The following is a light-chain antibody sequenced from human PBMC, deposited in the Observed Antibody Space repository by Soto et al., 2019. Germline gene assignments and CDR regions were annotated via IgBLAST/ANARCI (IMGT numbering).Light chain of an antibody. CDR2: QVT. J-gene: IGLJ1*01. Sequence: QSFLPHPASVSGSPGQSITISCSGTSSDIGAYDYVSWYQQYPGKAPKLLIYQVTSRASGVSHRFSGSKSGNTAALTISGLQPEDEAEYYCNSYSSTSFYVFGTGTKVTVL. V-gene: IGLV2-14*01. CDR1: SSDIGAYDY. CDR3: NSYSSTSFYV.